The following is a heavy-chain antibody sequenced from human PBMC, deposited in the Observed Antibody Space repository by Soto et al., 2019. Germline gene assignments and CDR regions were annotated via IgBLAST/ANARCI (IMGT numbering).Heavy chain of an antibody. V-gene: IGHV1-3*01. CDR1: GYTFTSYA. D-gene: IGHD6-19*01. CDR3: ARAGDVAGTPGRVYYYYGMDV. J-gene: IGHJ6*02. Sequence: ASVKVSCKASGYTFTSYAMHWVRQAPGQRPEWMGWINAGNGNTKYSQKFQGRVTITRDTSASTAYMELSSLRSEDTAVYYCARAGDVAGTPGRVYYYYGMDVWGQGTTVTVSS. CDR2: INAGNGNT.